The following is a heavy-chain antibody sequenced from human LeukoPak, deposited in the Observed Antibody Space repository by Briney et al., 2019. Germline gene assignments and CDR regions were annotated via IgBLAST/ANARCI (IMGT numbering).Heavy chain of an antibody. CDR1: GFIVSSNY. V-gene: IGHV3-53*01. J-gene: IGHJ5*02. D-gene: IGHD4-17*01. CDR2: IYSGGHI. CDR3: TNPPTVTQTRFDP. Sequence: GGSLRLSCAASGFIVSSNYISWVRQAPGKGLEWVSGIYSGGHIYYADSVKGRFTISRDNSKNTLYLQMNSLRAEDTAIYYCTNPPTVTQTRFDPWGQGTLVTVSS.